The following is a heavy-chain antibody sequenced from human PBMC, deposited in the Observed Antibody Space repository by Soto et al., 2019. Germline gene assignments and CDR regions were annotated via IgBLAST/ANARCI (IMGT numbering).Heavy chain of an antibody. CDR3: ARGGHLGYSYGHGYNWFDP. V-gene: IGHV1-69*01. J-gene: IGHJ5*02. CDR2: IIPIFGTA. CDR1: GGTFSSYA. Sequence: QVQLVQSGAEVKKPGSSVKVSCKASGGTFSSYAISWVRQAPGQGLEWMGGIIPIFGTANYAQKFQGRVTITADESTGTAYMELSRLRSEDTAVYYCARGGHLGYSYGHGYNWFDPWGQGALVTVSS. D-gene: IGHD5-18*01.